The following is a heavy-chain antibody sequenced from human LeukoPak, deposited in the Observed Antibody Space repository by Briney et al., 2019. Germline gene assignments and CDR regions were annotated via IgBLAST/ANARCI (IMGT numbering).Heavy chain of an antibody. CDR1: GFGFSGYW. CDR3: ARHDSFIPY. CDR2: ISDSGGST. D-gene: IGHD3-16*02. Sequence: GGSLRLSCAASGFGFSGYWMHWVRQAPGKGLEWVSGISDSGGSTYYADSVKGRCTISRDNSKNTVSLQMNNLRAEDTAVYFCARHDSFIPYWGQGTLVTVTS. J-gene: IGHJ4*02. V-gene: IGHV3-23*01.